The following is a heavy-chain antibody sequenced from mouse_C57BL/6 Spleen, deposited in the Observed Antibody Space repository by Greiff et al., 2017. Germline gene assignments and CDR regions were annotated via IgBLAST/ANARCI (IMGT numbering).Heavy chain of an antibody. CDR1: GYTFTSYW. V-gene: IGHV1-64*01. CDR3: ARRDGSTYAMDY. D-gene: IGHD1-1*01. CDR2: IHPNSGST. J-gene: IGHJ4*01. Sequence: QVQLQQSGAELVKPGASVKLSCKASGYTFTSYWMHWVKQRPGQGLEWIGMIHPNSGSTNYNEKFKSKATLTVDKSSSTAYMQLSSLTSEDSAVYYCARRDGSTYAMDYWGQGTSVTVSS.